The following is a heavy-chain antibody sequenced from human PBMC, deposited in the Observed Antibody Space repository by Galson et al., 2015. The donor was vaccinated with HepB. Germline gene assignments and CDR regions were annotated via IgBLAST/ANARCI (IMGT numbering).Heavy chain of an antibody. CDR2: IWYDGSNK. D-gene: IGHD4-17*01. CDR3: AKGDNYGDYGGDWFDP. Sequence: SLRLSCAASGFTFSSYGMHWVRQAPGKGLEWVAVIWYDGSNKYYADSVKGRFTISRDNSKNTLYLQMNSLRAEDAAVYYCAKGDNYGDYGGDWFDPWGQGTLVTVSS. V-gene: IGHV3-33*06. J-gene: IGHJ5*02. CDR1: GFTFSSYG.